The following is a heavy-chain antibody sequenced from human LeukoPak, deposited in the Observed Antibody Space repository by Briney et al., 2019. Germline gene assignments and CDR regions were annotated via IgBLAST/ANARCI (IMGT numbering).Heavy chain of an antibody. J-gene: IGHJ4*02. CDR1: GYTFTSYA. CDR2: INANTGNP. Sequence: ASVKVSCKASGYTFTSYAMNWVRQAPGQGLEWMGWINANTGNPTYAQGFTGRFVFSLDTSVSTAYLQISSLKAEDTAVYYCASPLDDSSGFNLNYWGQGTLVTVSS. V-gene: IGHV7-4-1*02. D-gene: IGHD3-22*01. CDR3: ASPLDDSSGFNLNY.